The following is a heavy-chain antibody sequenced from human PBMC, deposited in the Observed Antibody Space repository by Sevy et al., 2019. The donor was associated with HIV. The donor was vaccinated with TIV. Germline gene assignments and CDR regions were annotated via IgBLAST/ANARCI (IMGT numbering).Heavy chain of an antibody. J-gene: IGHJ6*02. CDR1: GYTFTGYY. V-gene: IGHV1-2*02. D-gene: IGHD3-22*01. CDR3: ARDGRVTYYYDSSGPYGMDV. CDR2: INPNSGGT. Sequence: ASVKVSCKASGYTFTGYYMHWVRQAPGQGLEWMGWINPNSGGTNYAQKFQGRVTMTRDTSISTAYMELSRLRSDDTAVYYCARDGRVTYYYDSSGPYGMDVWGQGTTVTVSS.